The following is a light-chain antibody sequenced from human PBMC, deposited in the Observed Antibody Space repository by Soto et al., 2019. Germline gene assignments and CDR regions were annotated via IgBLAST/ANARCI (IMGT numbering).Light chain of an antibody. V-gene: IGKV1-39*01. Sequence: DIQMTQSPSSLSASVGDRVTITCRASQSISSYLNWYQQKPGKAPKLLIYAASSLQSGVPSRVSGGGSETDFTLTISSLQPEDFATYYCQKSNTTPWTFGQGTQVEIK. CDR1: QSISSY. CDR2: AAS. J-gene: IGKJ1*01. CDR3: QKSNTTPWT.